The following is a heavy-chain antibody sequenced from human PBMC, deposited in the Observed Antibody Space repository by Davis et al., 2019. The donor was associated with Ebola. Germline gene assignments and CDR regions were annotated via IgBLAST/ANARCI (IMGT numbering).Heavy chain of an antibody. V-gene: IGHV1-24*01. CDR1: GYTFTGYY. J-gene: IGHJ4*02. D-gene: IGHD3-10*01. CDR2: FDPEDGET. CDR3: ATHTEAYGSGLTTNLDY. Sequence: ASVKVSCKASGYTFTGYYMHWVRQAPGKGLEWMGGFDPEDGETIYAQKFQGRVTMTEDTSTDTAYMELSSLRSEDTAVYYCATHTEAYGSGLTTNLDYWGQGTLVTVSS.